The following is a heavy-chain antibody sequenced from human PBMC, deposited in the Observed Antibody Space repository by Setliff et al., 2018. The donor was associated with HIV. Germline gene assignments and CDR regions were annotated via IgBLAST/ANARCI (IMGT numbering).Heavy chain of an antibody. V-gene: IGHV4-59*11. J-gene: IGHJ5*01. Sequence: SEPLSLTCTVSGGSINSHYWSWIRQPPGKGLEYIGYIYFTGITDYNPSLQSRVTISIDTTKNQLFPRVRSVTAADTAVYYCARGGYSSKWYSWFDPWGQGTLVTVAS. CDR1: GGSINSHY. CDR3: ARGGYSSKWYSWFDP. D-gene: IGHD2-2*01. CDR2: IYFTGIT.